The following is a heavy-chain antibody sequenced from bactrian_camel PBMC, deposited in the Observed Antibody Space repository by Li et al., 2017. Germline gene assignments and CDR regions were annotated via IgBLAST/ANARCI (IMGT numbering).Heavy chain of an antibody. CDR2: ITSLPSLFRAA. V-gene: IGHV3S6*01. CDR3: SADCPAIVGWGRDEY. CDR1: GITFSRHD. Sequence: VQLVESGGGLVQPGESLRFSCVASGITFSRHDMSWVRQAPGKEVEWVAGITSLPSLFRAASYADSVKGRFTTSQDKAKTTHFLQMTKLLPEDTAVYTCSADCPAIVGWGRDEYWGQGTQVTVS. D-gene: IGHD3*01. J-gene: IGHJ4*01.